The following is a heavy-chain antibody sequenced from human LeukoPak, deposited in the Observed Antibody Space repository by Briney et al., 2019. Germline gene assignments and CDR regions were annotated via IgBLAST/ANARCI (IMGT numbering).Heavy chain of an antibody. CDR1: GGSISSYD. CDR3: ASERLAAAGMPFDP. CDR2: IYTSGST. D-gene: IGHD6-13*01. Sequence: SETLSLTCTVSGGSISSYDWNWIRQPAGKGLEWIGRIYTSGSTNYNPSLKSRVTISLDKSKNQFTLKLSSVTAADTAVYYCASERLAAAGMPFDPWGQGTLVTVSS. V-gene: IGHV4-4*07. J-gene: IGHJ5*02.